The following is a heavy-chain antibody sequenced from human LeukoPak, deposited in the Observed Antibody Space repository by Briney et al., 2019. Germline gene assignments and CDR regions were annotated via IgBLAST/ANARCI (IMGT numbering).Heavy chain of an antibody. CDR2: IIPIFGTA. CDR3: ATLYGSGNAFDI. D-gene: IGHD3-10*01. J-gene: IGHJ3*02. Sequence: SVKVSCKASGGTFSSYAISWVRQAPGQGLEWMGGIIPIFGTANYAQKFQGRVTMTEDTSTDTAYMELSSLRSEDTAVYYCATLYGSGNAFDIWGQGTMVTVSS. CDR1: GGTFSSYA. V-gene: IGHV1-69*06.